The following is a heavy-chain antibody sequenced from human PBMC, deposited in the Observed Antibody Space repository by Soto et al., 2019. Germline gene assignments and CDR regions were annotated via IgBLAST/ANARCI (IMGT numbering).Heavy chain of an antibody. CDR1: GYDFSTYW. V-gene: IGHV5-51*01. D-gene: IGHD6-13*01. CDR2: IYPGDSDT. CDR3: ARARAIAAAGISWFDP. Sequence: PGESLKISCQASGYDFSTYWIGWVRQMPGKGLEWMGIIYPGDSDTQYSPSVHGQVTISADKSTSTLYLHWSSLKASDTAMYYCARARAIAAAGISWFDPWGQGTLVTVS. J-gene: IGHJ5*02.